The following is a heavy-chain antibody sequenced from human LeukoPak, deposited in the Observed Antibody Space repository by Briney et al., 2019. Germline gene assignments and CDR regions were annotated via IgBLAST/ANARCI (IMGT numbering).Heavy chain of an antibody. Sequence: ASVKVSCKASGYTFTGYYMHWVRQAPGQGLEWMGWINPNSGNTGYAQKFRGRVTMTRNTSISTAYMELSSLRSEDTAVYYCARGRVSSGWYPQEDYWGQGTLVTVSS. CDR2: INPNSGNT. V-gene: IGHV1-8*02. CDR3: ARGRVSSGWYPQEDY. D-gene: IGHD6-19*01. J-gene: IGHJ4*02. CDR1: GYTFTGYY.